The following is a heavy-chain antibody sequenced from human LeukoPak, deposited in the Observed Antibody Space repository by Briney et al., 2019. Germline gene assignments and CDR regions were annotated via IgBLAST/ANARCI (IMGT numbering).Heavy chain of an antibody. V-gene: IGHV4-59*01. Sequence: SETLSLTCTVSGGSIRSNHWSWIRQPPGKGLEWIGYMHYSGSISYNPSLKSRVTISVDTSKKQFSLQLSSLTAADTAVYYCAREGDFRDFDYWGQGTLVTVSS. J-gene: IGHJ4*02. D-gene: IGHD2-21*02. CDR2: MHYSGSI. CDR1: GGSIRSNH. CDR3: AREGDFRDFDY.